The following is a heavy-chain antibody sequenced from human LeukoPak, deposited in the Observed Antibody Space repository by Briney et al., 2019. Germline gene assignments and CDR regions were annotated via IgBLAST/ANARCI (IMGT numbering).Heavy chain of an antibody. CDR3: ARDLGIAARLDAFDI. CDR2: ISSSSSTI. CDR1: GFSFSSYS. V-gene: IGHV3-48*01. D-gene: IGHD6-6*01. J-gene: IGHJ3*02. Sequence: PGGSLRLSCAASGFSFSSYSMNWVRQAPGKGLEWVSFISSSSSTIYYADSVKGRFTISRDNAKNSLYLQMNSLRAEDTAVYYCARDLGIAARLDAFDIWGQGTMVTVSS.